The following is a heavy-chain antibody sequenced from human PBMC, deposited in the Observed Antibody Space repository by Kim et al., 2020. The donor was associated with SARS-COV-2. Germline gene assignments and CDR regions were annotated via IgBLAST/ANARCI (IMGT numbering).Heavy chain of an antibody. Sequence: LKSRVTISVDTSKNQCSLKLSSVTAAETAVYYCARAIVVVPAAIVYFDYWGQGTLVTVSS. V-gene: IGHV4-39*01. CDR3: ARAIVVVPAAIVYFDY. J-gene: IGHJ4*02. D-gene: IGHD2-2*01.